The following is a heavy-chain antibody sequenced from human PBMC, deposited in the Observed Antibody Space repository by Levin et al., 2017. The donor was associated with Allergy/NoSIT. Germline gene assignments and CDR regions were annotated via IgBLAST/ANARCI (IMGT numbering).Heavy chain of an antibody. J-gene: IGHJ4*02. D-gene: IGHD1-1*01. CDR3: ARDLAQLERPQHFDY. CDR1: GFTFSSYA. V-gene: IGHV3-30-3*01. CDR2: ISYDGSNK. Sequence: GGSLRLSCAASGFTFSSYAMHWVRQAPGKGLEWVAVISYDGSNKYYADSVKGRFTISRDNSKNTLYLQMNSLRAEDTAVYYCARDLAQLERPQHFDYWGQGTLVTVSS.